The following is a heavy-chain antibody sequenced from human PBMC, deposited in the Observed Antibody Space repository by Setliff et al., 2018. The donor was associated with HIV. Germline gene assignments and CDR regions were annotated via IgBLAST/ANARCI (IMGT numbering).Heavy chain of an antibody. CDR3: ARDTGQQLVGFDI. CDR2: IIPIFGTA. Sequence: SVKVSCKASGVTFSNYAISWVRQAPGQGLEWMGGIIPIFGTANYAQKFQGRVTITTDESTITACMELSSLRSEDTAVYYCARDTGQQLVGFDIWGQGTMVTVSS. D-gene: IGHD6-13*01. CDR1: GVTFSNYA. J-gene: IGHJ3*02. V-gene: IGHV1-69*05.